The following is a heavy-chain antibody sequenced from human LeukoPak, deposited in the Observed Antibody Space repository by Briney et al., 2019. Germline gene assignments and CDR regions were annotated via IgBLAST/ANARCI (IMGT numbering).Heavy chain of an antibody. D-gene: IGHD3-22*01. Sequence: GGSLRLSCAACGFTFSSYAVSWVRQAPGKGLEWVSAVSGSGTTIYYADSVKGRFTISRDKSKSTLHLLMNSLRAEDTAVYYCATHYDGTGYYLSWGQGTLVTVPS. CDR1: GFTFSSYA. CDR2: VSGSGTTI. J-gene: IGHJ5*02. V-gene: IGHV3-23*01. CDR3: ATHYDGTGYYLS.